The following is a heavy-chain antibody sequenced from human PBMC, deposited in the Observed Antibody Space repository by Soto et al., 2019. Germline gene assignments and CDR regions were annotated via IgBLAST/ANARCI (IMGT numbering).Heavy chain of an antibody. Sequence: LSLTCTVSGGSISSYYWSWIRQPPGKGLEWIGYIYYSGSTNYNPSLKSRVTISVDTSKNQFSLKLSSVTAADTAVYYCARTVSAAGTLFPDYWGQGTLVTVS. D-gene: IGHD6-13*01. V-gene: IGHV4-59*01. CDR1: GGSISSYY. J-gene: IGHJ4*02. CDR3: ARTVSAAGTLFPDY. CDR2: IYYSGST.